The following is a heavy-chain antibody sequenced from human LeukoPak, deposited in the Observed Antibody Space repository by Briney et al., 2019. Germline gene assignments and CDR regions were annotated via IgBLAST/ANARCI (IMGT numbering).Heavy chain of an antibody. Sequence: GGSLRLSCAASGFAFSSYSMNWVRQAPGKGLEWVSSISSDSKYIFYAEPVKGRFTISRDNAENSLYLQMNSLRVEDTAVYYCARFETVAAKPFEYWGQGTLVTVSS. J-gene: IGHJ4*02. V-gene: IGHV3-21*01. CDR3: ARFETVAAKPFEY. CDR1: GFAFSSYS. D-gene: IGHD6-19*01. CDR2: ISSDSKYI.